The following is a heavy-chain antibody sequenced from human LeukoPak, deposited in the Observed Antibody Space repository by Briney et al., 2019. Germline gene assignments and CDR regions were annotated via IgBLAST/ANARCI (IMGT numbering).Heavy chain of an antibody. V-gene: IGHV3-7*01. CDR3: ARGPPYGSRSDFFDX. Sequence: GGSLRLSCAASGFTFSSHWMTWVRQAPGKGLEWVASVKEDVSARNYVDSVKGRFTISRDNAKNSLYLQMNSLRVEDTAVYYCARGPPYGSRSDFFDXXXLXTXXXVSS. J-gene: IGHJ4*02. CDR1: GFTFSSHW. CDR2: VKEDVSAR. D-gene: IGHD3-10*01.